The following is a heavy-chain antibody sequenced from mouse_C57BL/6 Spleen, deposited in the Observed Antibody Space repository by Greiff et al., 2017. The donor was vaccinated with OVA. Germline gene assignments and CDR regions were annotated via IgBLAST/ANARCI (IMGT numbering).Heavy chain of an antibody. D-gene: IGHD1-1*01. CDR3: ARGVDYYGSSWFAY. J-gene: IGHJ3*01. CDR1: GYTFTDYY. Sequence: EVQLQQSGPELVKPGASVKISCKASGYTFTDYYMNWVKQSPGTSLEWIGDLNPNNGGTSYNQKFKGKATLTVDKSSSTAYMELRSLTSEDSAVYYCARGVDYYGSSWFAYWGQGTLVTVSA. CDR2: LNPNNGGT. V-gene: IGHV1-26*01.